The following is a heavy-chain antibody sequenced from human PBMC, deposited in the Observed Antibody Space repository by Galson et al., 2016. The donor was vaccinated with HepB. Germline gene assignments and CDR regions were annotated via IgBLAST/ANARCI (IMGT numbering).Heavy chain of an antibody. J-gene: IGHJ6*02. V-gene: IGHV1-2*06. CDR1: GYTFTGYY. Sequence: SVKVSCKASGYTFTGYYMHWVRQAPGQGLEWMGRINPNSGGTNYAQKFQGRVTMTWDTSISTAYMELSRLRSDDTAVYYCARDGYSSSWYSHTAGYYYGMDVWGQGTTVTVSS. D-gene: IGHD6-13*01. CDR2: INPNSGGT. CDR3: ARDGYSSSWYSHTAGYYYGMDV.